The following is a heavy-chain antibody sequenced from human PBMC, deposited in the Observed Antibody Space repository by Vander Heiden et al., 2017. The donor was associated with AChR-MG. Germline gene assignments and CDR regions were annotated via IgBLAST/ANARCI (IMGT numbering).Heavy chain of an antibody. D-gene: IGHD5-18*01. CDR2: IKQDGSEK. J-gene: IGHJ6*02. Sequence: EVQLVESGGGLVQPGGSLRLSCAASGFTFRSYWMSWVRQAPGKGLEWVANIKQDGSEKYYVDSVKGRFTISRDNAKNSLYLQMNSLRAEDTAVYYCARDERGYSYGYLYYYYGMDVWGQGTTVTVSS. CDR1: GFTFRSYW. CDR3: ARDERGYSYGYLYYYYGMDV. V-gene: IGHV3-7*03.